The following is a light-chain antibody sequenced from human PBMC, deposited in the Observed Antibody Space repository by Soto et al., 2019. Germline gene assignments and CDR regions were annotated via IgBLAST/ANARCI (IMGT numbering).Light chain of an antibody. CDR1: SSDVGDYNY. Sequence: QSVLTQPPSASGSPGQSVTISCTGTSSDVGDYNYVSWYQQHPGKAPKLMIYEVNKRPSGVPDRFSGSKSGNTASLTVSGRQAEDEADYYCSSYAGYSNLVFGGGTKLTVL. J-gene: IGLJ2*01. V-gene: IGLV2-8*01. CDR2: EVN. CDR3: SSYAGYSNLV.